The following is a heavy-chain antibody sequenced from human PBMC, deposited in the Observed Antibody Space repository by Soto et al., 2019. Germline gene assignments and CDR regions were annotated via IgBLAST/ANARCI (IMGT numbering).Heavy chain of an antibody. CDR3: ARSFWSGYYGSARPYYFDY. CDR1: GGSISSYY. D-gene: IGHD3-3*01. CDR2: IYYSGST. V-gene: IGHV4-59*01. Sequence: SETLSLTCTVSGGSISSYYWSWIRQPPGKGLEWIGYIYYSGSTNYNPSLKSRVTISVDTSKNQFSLKLSSVTAADTAVYYCARSFWSGYYGSARPYYFDYWGQGTLVTVSS. J-gene: IGHJ4*02.